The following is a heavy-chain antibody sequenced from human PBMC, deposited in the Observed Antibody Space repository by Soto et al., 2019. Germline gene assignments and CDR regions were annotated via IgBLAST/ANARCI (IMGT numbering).Heavy chain of an antibody. V-gene: IGHV3-23*01. J-gene: IGHJ4*02. CDR2: ISASGGSP. D-gene: IGHD3-10*01. CDR3: AKASYGSGSYRVAY. Sequence: EVQLLESGGGLGQPGWSLRISCAASGCTFSNYVMTWVRQAPGRGLEWVSGISASGGSPYYADSVKGRFTISRDNSNGMLFLQMHGLGAEVTAVYYCAKASYGSGSYRVAYWGQGTLVTVSS. CDR1: GCTFSNYV.